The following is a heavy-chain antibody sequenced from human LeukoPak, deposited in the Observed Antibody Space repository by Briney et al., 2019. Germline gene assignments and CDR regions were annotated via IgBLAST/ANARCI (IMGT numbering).Heavy chain of an antibody. V-gene: IGHV4-39*07. J-gene: IGHJ3*02. CDR1: GGSISSSSYY. Sequence: SETLSLTCTVSGGSISSSSYYWGWVRQPPGKGLEWIGSIYYSGSTYYNPSLKSRVTISVDTSKNQFSLKLSSVTAADTAVYYCASPRWLRGDAFDIWGQGTMVTVSS. CDR3: ASPRWLRGDAFDI. CDR2: IYYSGST. D-gene: IGHD5-12*01.